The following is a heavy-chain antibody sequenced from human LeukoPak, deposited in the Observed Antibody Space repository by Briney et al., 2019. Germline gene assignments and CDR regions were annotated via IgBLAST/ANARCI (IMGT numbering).Heavy chain of an antibody. CDR3: LLHVRFIDY. CDR1: GYSIIGGYY. Sequence: SETLSLTCAVSGYSIIGGYYWGWFRQPPGKGREGIGSIYHSGSTYYNPSPKRPGTISAETSTNQFSLELSSVTDSATSPYFFLLHVRFIDYWGQGTQGTVSS. CDR2: IYHSGST. J-gene: IGHJ4*02. V-gene: IGHV4-38-2*01. D-gene: IGHD3-16*01.